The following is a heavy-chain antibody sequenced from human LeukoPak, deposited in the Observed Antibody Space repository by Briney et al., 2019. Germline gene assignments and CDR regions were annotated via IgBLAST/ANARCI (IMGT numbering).Heavy chain of an antibody. CDR2: IYYSGST. Sequence: SETLSLTCTVSGGSISTYYWNWIRQPPGKGLEWIGYIYYSGSTNYNPSLKSRVTILVDTSKNQFSLKLSSVTAADTAVYYCARRGYSYDLYWGQGTLVTVSS. D-gene: IGHD5-18*01. V-gene: IGHV4-59*01. CDR1: GGSISTYY. CDR3: ARRGYSYDLY. J-gene: IGHJ4*02.